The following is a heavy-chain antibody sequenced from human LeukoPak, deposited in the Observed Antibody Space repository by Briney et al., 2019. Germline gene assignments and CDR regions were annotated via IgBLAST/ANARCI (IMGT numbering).Heavy chain of an antibody. CDR1: GFTFSSYA. V-gene: IGHV3-23*01. J-gene: IGHJ4*02. D-gene: IGHD3-3*01. CDR2: ITGSRGST. CDR3: ARGSEWTNGVSDY. Sequence: GGSPRLSCATSGFTFSSYAMTWVRQPPGKGLEWVSTITGSRGSTYYADSVKGRFTISRDNSKNSLYLQMNSLRAEDTAVYYCARGSEWTNGVSDYWGQGTLVTVSS.